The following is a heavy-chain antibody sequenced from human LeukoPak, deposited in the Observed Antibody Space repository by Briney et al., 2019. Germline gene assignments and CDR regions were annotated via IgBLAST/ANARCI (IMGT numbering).Heavy chain of an antibody. V-gene: IGHV3-48*03. CDR3: PELGFTMIGGV. Sequence: RPAGSLRLSCAAYRFTFSSIEMNCDRHAPGKGLEWVSYISSSGSTIYYADSGKGRFTIATDTATNSLYLKMIRLEAKDTAVYYCPELGFTMIGGVCGKGTTVTISS. D-gene: IGHD3-10*02. J-gene: IGHJ6*04. CDR1: RFTFSSIE. CDR2: ISSSGSTI.